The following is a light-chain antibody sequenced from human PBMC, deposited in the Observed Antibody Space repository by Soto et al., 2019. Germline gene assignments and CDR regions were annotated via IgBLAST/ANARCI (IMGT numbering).Light chain of an antibody. CDR2: EVS. J-gene: IGLJ2*01. CDR1: SSDVGGYNY. Sequence: QSALTQPASVSGSPGQSITISCTGTSSDVGGYNYVSWYQQHPGKAPKLMIYEVSNRPSGVANRFSGSKSGNTASLTISGLQAEDEDAYYCSSYTSSNTVVFGGGTKLTVL. V-gene: IGLV2-14*01. CDR3: SSYTSSNTVV.